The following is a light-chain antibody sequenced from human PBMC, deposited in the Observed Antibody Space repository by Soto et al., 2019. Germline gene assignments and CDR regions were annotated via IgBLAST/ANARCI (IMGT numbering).Light chain of an antibody. CDR3: CSYAGSSTYV. V-gene: IGLV2-23*01. Sequence: QSVLTQPASVSGSPGQSLTISCTGTSSDVGSFNLVSWYQQRPGKAPKLMIYEGSKRPSGGSNRFSGSKSGNTASLTISGLQAEDEADYYCCSYAGSSTYVFGTGTKVTVL. CDR2: EGS. CDR1: SSDVGSFNL. J-gene: IGLJ1*01.